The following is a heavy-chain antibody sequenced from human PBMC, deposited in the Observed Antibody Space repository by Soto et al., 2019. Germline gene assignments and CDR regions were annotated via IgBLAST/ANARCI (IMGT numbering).Heavy chain of an antibody. CDR2: IYYSGST. Sequence: QVQLQESGPGLVKPSQTLSLTCTVSGGSISSGGYYWSWIRQHPGKGLEWIGYIYYSGSTYYNPSLKGRVTISVDTSKNQCSLKLSSVTAADTAVYYCEREIGGGLWYYFDYWGQGTLVTVSS. CDR1: GGSISSGGYY. J-gene: IGHJ4*02. V-gene: IGHV4-31*03. CDR3: EREIGGGLWYYFDY. D-gene: IGHD3-10*01.